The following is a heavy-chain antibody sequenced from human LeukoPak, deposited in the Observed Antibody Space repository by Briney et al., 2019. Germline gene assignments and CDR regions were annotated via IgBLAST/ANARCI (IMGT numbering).Heavy chain of an antibody. CDR1: GFTFSSYW. CDR2: IKQDGSEK. V-gene: IGHV3-7*01. Sequence: GGSLRLSCAASGFTFSSYWMSWVRQAPGKGLEWVANIKQDGSEKYYVDSVKGRFTISRDNAKNSLYLQMNSLRAEDTAVYYCARDRHGYDPPPYFDYWGQGTLVTVSS. CDR3: ARDRHGYDPPPYFDY. D-gene: IGHD5-12*01. J-gene: IGHJ4*02.